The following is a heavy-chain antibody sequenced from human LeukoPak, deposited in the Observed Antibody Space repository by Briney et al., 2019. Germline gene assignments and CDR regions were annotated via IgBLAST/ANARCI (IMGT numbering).Heavy chain of an antibody. V-gene: IGHV1-8*01. D-gene: IGHD5-24*01. CDR1: GYTFTSYD. J-gene: IGHJ6*03. Sequence: ASVKVSCKASGYTFTSYDINWVRQATGQGLEWMGWMNPNSGNTGYAQKFQGRVTMTRDMSTSTVYMELSSLRSEDTAVYYCARDGYPPFYYYMDVWGKGTTVTVSS. CDR3: ARDGYPPFYYYMDV. CDR2: MNPNSGNT.